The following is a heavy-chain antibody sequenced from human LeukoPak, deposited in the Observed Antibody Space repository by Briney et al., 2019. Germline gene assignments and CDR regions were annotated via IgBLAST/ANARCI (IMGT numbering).Heavy chain of an antibody. J-gene: IGHJ4*02. CDR2: ISGDGSET. V-gene: IGHV3-7*04. D-gene: IGHD2-15*01. Sequence: GGSLRLSCATSGFMLSSHWMSWVRQAPGKGLEWVAAISGDGSETLYMDSVKGRFTLTRDNAKNSLYLQMHSLRVEDTALYYCAGDLLACVGFWGQGALVTVSP. CDR3: AGDLLACVGF. CDR1: GFMLSSHW.